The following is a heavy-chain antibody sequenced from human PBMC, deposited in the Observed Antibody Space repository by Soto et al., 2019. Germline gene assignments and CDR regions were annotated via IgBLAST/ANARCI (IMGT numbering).Heavy chain of an antibody. CDR1: GGSFRRES. V-gene: IGHV1-69*15. Sequence: QVQLVQSGAEVKKPGSSVKVSCQASGGSFRRESINWVRQAPGQGPEWMGNILPFFGTADYAQKFQGRLTLTADVVTTTGYNEVGRPRFEDTALYYRGGGHEIGGNSDAFGVWGQGTMVIVSS. CDR3: GGGHEIGGNSDAFGV. CDR2: ILPFFGTA. J-gene: IGHJ3*01. D-gene: IGHD2-15*01.